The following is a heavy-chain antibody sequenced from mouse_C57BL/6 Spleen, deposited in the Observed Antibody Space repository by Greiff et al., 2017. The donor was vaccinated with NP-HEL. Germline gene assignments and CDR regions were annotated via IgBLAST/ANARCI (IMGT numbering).Heavy chain of an antibody. CDR3: ARGKDYDYDAGFDY. Sequence: QVQLQQSGPELVKPGASVKISCKASGYAFSSSWMNWVKQRPGKGLEWIGRIYPGDGDTNYNGKFKGKATLTAEKSSSTAYMQLSSLTSEDSAVYFCARGKDYDYDAGFDYWGQGTTLTVSS. V-gene: IGHV1-82*01. CDR2: IYPGDGDT. D-gene: IGHD2-4*01. CDR1: GYAFSSSW. J-gene: IGHJ2*01.